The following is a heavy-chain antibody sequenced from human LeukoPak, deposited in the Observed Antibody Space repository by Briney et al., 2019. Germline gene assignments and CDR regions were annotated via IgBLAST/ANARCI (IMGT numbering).Heavy chain of an antibody. CDR1: GGTISSYA. CDR3: ASGDCSSTSCGRYYFDY. Sequence: GASVKVSCKASGGTISSYAISWVRQAPGQGLEWMGGIIPIFGTANYAQKFQGRVTITADESTSTAYMELSSLRSEDTAVYYCASGDCSSTSCGRYYFDYWGQGTLVTVSS. D-gene: IGHD2-2*01. V-gene: IGHV1-69*13. J-gene: IGHJ4*02. CDR2: IIPIFGTA.